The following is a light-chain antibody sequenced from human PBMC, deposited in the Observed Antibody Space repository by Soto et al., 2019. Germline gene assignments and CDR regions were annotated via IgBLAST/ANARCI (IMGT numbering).Light chain of an antibody. CDR2: DAS. V-gene: IGKV3-15*01. Sequence: EIVMTQSPATLSVSPGERATLSCRASQSVSSKLAWYQQKPGQAPRLLIYDASIRATAIPDRFIGSGSGTEFTLTITSLQSEDFAIYYCQRYSDWPPWTFGQGTKVDIK. J-gene: IGKJ1*01. CDR1: QSVSSK. CDR3: QRYSDWPPWT.